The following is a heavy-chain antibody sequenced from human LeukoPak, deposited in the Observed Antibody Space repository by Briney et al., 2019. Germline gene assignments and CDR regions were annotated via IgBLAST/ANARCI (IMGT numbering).Heavy chain of an antibody. CDR2: IYYSGST. D-gene: IGHD2-15*01. Sequence: SETLSLTCTVSGGSISSYYWSWIRQPPGKGLEWIGYIYYSGSTNYNPSLKSRVTISVDTSKNQFSLKLSSVTAADTAVYYCARGIVVVVAGSVDYYYMDVWGKGTTVTVSS. CDR3: ARGIVVVVAGSVDYYYMDV. CDR1: GGSISSYY. V-gene: IGHV4-59*01. J-gene: IGHJ6*03.